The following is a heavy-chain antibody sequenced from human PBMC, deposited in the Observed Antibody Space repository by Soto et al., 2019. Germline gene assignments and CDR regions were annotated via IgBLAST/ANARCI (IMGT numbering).Heavy chain of an antibody. CDR2: IYYSGST. CDR1: GGSISSYY. J-gene: IGHJ4*02. D-gene: IGHD1-20*01. Sequence: QVQLQESGPGLVKPSETLSLTCTVSGGSISSYYWSWIRQPPGKGLEWIGYIYYSGSTNYNPSLKSRVTISVDTAKNPFSLKLSSVTAADTAVDYFARRYGRNFDYWGQGTLVTVSS. CDR3: ARRYGRNFDY. V-gene: IGHV4-59*01.